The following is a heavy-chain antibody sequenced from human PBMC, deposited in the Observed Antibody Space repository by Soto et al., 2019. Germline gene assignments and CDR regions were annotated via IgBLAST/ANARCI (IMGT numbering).Heavy chain of an antibody. D-gene: IGHD3-22*01. CDR3: AKSPGMYYYDSSGYYHYDY. CDR2: ISGSGVSK. Sequence: PGGSLRLSCAASGFTFSSYAMSWVRQPPGKGLVWVSAISGSGVSKYYADSVKGRFTISRDNSKNTLYLQMNSLRAEDTAVYYCAKSPGMYYYDSSGYYHYDYWGQGTLVTVSS. CDR1: GFTFSSYA. J-gene: IGHJ4*02. V-gene: IGHV3-23*01.